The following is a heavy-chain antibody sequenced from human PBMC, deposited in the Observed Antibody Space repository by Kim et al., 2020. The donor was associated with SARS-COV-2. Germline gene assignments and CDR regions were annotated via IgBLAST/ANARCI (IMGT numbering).Heavy chain of an antibody. V-gene: IGHV1-18*01. CDR1: GYTFTSYG. J-gene: IGHJ4*02. D-gene: IGHD3-10*01. Sequence: ASVKVSCKASGYTFTSYGISWVRQAPGQGLEWMGWISAYNGNTNYAQKLQGRVTMTTDTSTSTAYMELRSLRSDDTAVYYCARVVRPPGAFGELFSAPDYWGQGTLVTVSS. CDR3: ARVVRPPGAFGELFSAPDY. CDR2: ISAYNGNT.